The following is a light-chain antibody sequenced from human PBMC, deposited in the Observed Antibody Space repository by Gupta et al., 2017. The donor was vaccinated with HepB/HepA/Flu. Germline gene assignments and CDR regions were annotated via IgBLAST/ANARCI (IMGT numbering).Light chain of an antibody. J-gene: IGKJ4*01. CDR2: DAS. Sequence: DIQIPQSPSSLSASVVDSVSITSPSSQDISNYLNWYQQKPGKAPKLLIYDASNLETGVPSRFSGSGSGTDCTFTISSLQPEDIATYYCQQYDNLPLTFGGGTKVEIK. CDR3: QQYDNLPLT. CDR1: QDISNY. V-gene: IGKV1-33*01.